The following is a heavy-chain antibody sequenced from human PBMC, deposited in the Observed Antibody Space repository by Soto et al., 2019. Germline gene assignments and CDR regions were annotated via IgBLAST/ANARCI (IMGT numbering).Heavy chain of an antibody. J-gene: IGHJ3*02. CDR3: ARETFDYGDYDAFDI. V-gene: IGHV3-66*01. D-gene: IGHD4-17*01. CDR2: IYSGGST. Sequence: PGGSLSLSCAASGFTVSSNYMSWVRQAPGKGLEWVSVIYSGGSTYYADSVKGRFTISRDNSKNTLYLQMNSLRAEDTAVYYCARETFDYGDYDAFDIWGQGTMVTVSS. CDR1: GFTVSSNY.